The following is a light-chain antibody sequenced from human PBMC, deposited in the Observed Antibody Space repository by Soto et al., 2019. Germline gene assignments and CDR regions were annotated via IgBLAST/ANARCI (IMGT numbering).Light chain of an antibody. Sequence: ETVLTQSPGTLSLSPGERATLSCRASQSVSSYLAWYQQTPGKAPRLLIYGASTRATGIPVRFSGSASGTEFTLTISSLQSEDFEFYYCQQYDDWPWTFGQGTKVDIK. CDR1: QSVSSY. J-gene: IGKJ1*01. CDR2: GAS. CDR3: QQYDDWPWT. V-gene: IGKV3-15*01.